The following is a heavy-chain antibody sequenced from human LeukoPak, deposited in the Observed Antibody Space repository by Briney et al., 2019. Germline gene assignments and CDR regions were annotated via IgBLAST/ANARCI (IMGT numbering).Heavy chain of an antibody. Sequence: SQTLSLTCTVSGGSISSGDYYWTWLRQPPGKGLEWIGSIYHSGSTYYNPSLKSRVTISVDTSKNQFSLKLSSVTAADTAVYYCARDGADSSGYLEGAFDIWGQGTMVTVSS. V-gene: IGHV4-39*07. J-gene: IGHJ3*02. CDR3: ARDGADSSGYLEGAFDI. CDR1: GGSISSGDYY. CDR2: IYHSGST. D-gene: IGHD3-22*01.